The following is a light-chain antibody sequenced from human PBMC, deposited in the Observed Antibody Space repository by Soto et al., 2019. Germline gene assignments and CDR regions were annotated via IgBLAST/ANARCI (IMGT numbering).Light chain of an antibody. V-gene: IGLV1-40*01. CDR1: SSNIGAGYD. CDR2: GNS. J-gene: IGLJ2*01. Sequence: QAVVTQPPSVSGAPGQRVTISCTGSSSNIGAGYDVHWYQQLPGTAPKLLIHGNSNRPSGVPDRFSGSKSGTSASLAITGLQAEDEADYYCQSYDSSLSGSAVFGGGTKVTVL. CDR3: QSYDSSLSGSAV.